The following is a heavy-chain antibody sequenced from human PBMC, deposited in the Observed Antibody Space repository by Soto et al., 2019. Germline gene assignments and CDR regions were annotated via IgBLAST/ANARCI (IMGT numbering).Heavy chain of an antibody. Sequence: QLQLQESGSGLVKPSQTLSLTCAVSGGSISSGGYSWSWIPQPPGKGLEWIGYIYHSGSTYYNPSLKSRVTISVDRSKNQFSLKLSSVTAADTAVYYCARDISTRGWCDPWGQGTLVTVSS. CDR2: IYHSGST. V-gene: IGHV4-30-2*01. CDR1: GGSISSGGYS. CDR3: ARDISTRGWCDP. D-gene: IGHD3-10*01. J-gene: IGHJ5*02.